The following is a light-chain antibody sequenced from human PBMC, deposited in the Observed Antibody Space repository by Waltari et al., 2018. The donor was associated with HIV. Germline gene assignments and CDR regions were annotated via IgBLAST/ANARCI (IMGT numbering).Light chain of an antibody. Sequence: SYELTQPPSVSVSPGQTASISCSGDELRDKFVCWYQQKPGQSPVLVIYQDTKRPSGIPERFSGSNSGNTATLTISGTQAMDESVYYCSSYAGSNSLVFGGGTKLTVL. V-gene: IGLV3-1*01. CDR3: SSYAGSNSLV. CDR2: QDT. J-gene: IGLJ2*01. CDR1: ELRDKF.